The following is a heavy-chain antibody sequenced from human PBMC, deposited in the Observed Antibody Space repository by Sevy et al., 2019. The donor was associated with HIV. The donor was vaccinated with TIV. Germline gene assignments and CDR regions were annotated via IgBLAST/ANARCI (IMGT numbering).Heavy chain of an antibody. CDR2: VNSDGSST. D-gene: IGHD6-13*01. J-gene: IGHJ4*02. Sequence: GGSLRLSCEGSGYTFSNYWMHWVRRAPGKGLEWVSRVNSDGSSTTYADSGKGRFTISRDNAENTMSLQMNSLRAEDTDLYYCVAANSWEDYWGQGTLVTVSS. CDR3: VAANSWEDY. CDR1: GYTFSNYW. V-gene: IGHV3-74*01.